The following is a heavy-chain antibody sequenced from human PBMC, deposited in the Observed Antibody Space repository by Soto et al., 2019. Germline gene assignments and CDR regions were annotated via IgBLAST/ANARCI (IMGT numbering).Heavy chain of an antibody. CDR1: GGSVGGYY. D-gene: IGHD6-19*01. J-gene: IGHJ4*02. V-gene: IGHV4-4*07. Sequence: VQLQESGPGLVKPSETLSLTCNVSGGSVGGYYWSWIRQPAGKGLEWIGRVYSSGNTNYNSSLPTRVTMSVDTSKNHVSLKLRSVTAADTAVYYCARGYSSGWYYFDYWGQGTLVTVSS. CDR3: ARGYSSGWYYFDY. CDR2: VYSSGNT.